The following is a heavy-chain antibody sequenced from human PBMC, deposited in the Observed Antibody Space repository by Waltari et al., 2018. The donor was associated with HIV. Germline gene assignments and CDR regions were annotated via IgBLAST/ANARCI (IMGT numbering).Heavy chain of an antibody. D-gene: IGHD3-22*01. CDR3: AKLTYYFDSSGYYPRFYFDY. V-gene: IGHV3-23*01. CDR2: ISGSGGST. Sequence: WVRQAPGKGLEWVSAISGSGGSTYYADSVKGRFTISRDNSKNTLYLQMNSLRAEDTAVYYCAKLTYYFDSSGYYPRFYFDYWGQGTLGTVSS. J-gene: IGHJ4*02.